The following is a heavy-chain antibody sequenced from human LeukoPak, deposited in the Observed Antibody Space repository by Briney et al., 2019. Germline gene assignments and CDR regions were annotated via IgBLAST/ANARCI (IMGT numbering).Heavy chain of an antibody. CDR3: VGDPPTALELFDY. D-gene: IGHD5-18*01. V-gene: IGHV3-74*01. CDR2: INNDGGST. CDR1: GFTFSRYW. J-gene: IGHJ4*02. Sequence: GGSLRLSCAASGFTFSRYWMHWVRQAPGKGLVWVSHINNDGGSTNYADSVKGRFTISRDNAKNTLYLQMNSLRAEDTAVYYCVGDPPTALELFDYWGQGTPVTVSS.